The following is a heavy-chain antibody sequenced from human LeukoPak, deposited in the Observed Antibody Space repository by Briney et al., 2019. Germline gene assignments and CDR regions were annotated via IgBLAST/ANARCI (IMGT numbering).Heavy chain of an antibody. CDR1: GFTVSSNY. J-gene: IGHJ3*02. CDR3: ARDSPITIFGVERDAFDI. Sequence: GGSLRLSCAASGFTVSSNYMSWVRQAPGKGLEWVSVIYSGGSTYYADSVKGRFTISRDNSKNTLYLQMNSLRAEDTAAYYCARDSPITIFGVERDAFDIWGQGTMVTVSS. D-gene: IGHD3-3*01. CDR2: IYSGGST. V-gene: IGHV3-53*01.